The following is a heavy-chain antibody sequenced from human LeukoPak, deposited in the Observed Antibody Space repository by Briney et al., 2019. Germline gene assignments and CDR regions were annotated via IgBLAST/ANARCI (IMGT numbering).Heavy chain of an antibody. CDR2: INHSGST. Sequence: SSETLSLTCAVYGGSFSGYYWSWIRQPPGKGLEWIGEINHSGSTNYNPSLKSRVTISVDTPKNQFSLKLSSVTAADTAVYYCARGRPRYCSSTSCYYYYYYYMDVWGKGTTVTVSS. J-gene: IGHJ6*03. CDR1: GGSFSGYY. CDR3: ARGRPRYCSSTSCYYYYYYYMDV. D-gene: IGHD2-2*01. V-gene: IGHV4-34*01.